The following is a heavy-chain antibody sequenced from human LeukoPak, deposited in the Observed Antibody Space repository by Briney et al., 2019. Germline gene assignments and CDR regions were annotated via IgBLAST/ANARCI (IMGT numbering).Heavy chain of an antibody. D-gene: IGHD3-3*01. CDR1: GGSINSGSYY. V-gene: IGHV4-39*01. CDR3: ARLWSGYRPPDY. CDR2: IYYSGNT. J-gene: IGHJ4*02. Sequence: SETLSLTCTVSGGSINSGSYYWGWIRQPPRQGLEWIGSIYYSGNTYYNPSRTSRVTLSVNTSKNQFSLMLSSVTAADTAVYYCARLWSGYRPPDYWGQGTLVTVSS.